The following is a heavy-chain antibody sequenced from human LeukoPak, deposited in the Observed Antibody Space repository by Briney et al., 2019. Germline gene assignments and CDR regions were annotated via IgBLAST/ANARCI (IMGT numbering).Heavy chain of an antibody. CDR2: FDWDDDK. Sequence: SGPALVKPTQTLTLTCTFSGFSLRTNGMCVSRIRQPPGKALEWLARFDWDDDKYYSTSLKTRLTISKDTSKNQVVLTMTNMDPVDTATYYCVRTTVRRGDGGFFDYWGQGSLVTVSS. CDR1: GFSLRTNGMC. J-gene: IGHJ4*02. V-gene: IGHV2-70*11. CDR3: VRTTVRRGDGGFFDY. D-gene: IGHD4-23*01.